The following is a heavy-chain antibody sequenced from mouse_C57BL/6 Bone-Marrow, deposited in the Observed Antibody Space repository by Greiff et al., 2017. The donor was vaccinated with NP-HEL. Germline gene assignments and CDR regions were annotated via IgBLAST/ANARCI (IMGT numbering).Heavy chain of an antibody. CDR3: ARHLDYYGSTPWFAY. J-gene: IGHJ3*01. V-gene: IGHV2-6-1*01. Sequence: VQGVESGPGLVAPSQSLSITCTVSGFSLTSYGVHWVRQPPGKGLEWLVVIWSDGSTTYNSALKSRLSISKDNSKSQVFLKMNSLQTDDTAMYYCARHLDYYGSTPWFAYWGQGTLVTVSA. CDR2: IWSDGST. CDR1: GFSLTSYG. D-gene: IGHD1-1*01.